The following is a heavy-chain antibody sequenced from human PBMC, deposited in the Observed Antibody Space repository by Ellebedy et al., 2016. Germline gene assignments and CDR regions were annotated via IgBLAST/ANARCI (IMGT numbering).Heavy chain of an antibody. CDR1: GFTFSTFA. D-gene: IGHD3-22*01. CDR3: AREEVVVYAFDI. Sequence: GESLKISCAASGFTFSTFAMNWVRQAPGKGLEWMAVIWYDGSNKYYADSVKGRFTISRDNSKNTLYLQMNSLRAEDTAVYYCAREEVVVYAFDIWGQGTVVTVSS. J-gene: IGHJ3*02. V-gene: IGHV3-33*08. CDR2: IWYDGSNK.